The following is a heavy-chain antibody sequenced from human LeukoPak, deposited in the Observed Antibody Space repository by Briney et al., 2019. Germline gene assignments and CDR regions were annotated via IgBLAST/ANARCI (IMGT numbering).Heavy chain of an antibody. CDR2: IKQDGSEK. CDR1: EFTFSNFW. V-gene: IGHV3-7*01. J-gene: IGHJ2*01. CDR3: ARGGNHGDYWYFDL. Sequence: PGGSLRLSCSASEFTFSNFWMSWVRQAPGKGPEWVANIKQDGSEKYYVDSVKGRFTISRDNAETSLHLQMNSLRAEDTAVYYCARGGNHGDYWYFDLWGRGTLVTASS. D-gene: IGHD4-17*01.